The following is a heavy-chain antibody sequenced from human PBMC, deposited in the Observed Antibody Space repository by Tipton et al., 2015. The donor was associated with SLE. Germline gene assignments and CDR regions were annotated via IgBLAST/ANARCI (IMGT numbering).Heavy chain of an antibody. Sequence: TLSLTCAVYDGSLTDYWWTWIRQPPGKGLEWIGEVNHSGRNNYNPSLRGRVTISVDTSKKQFSLKLSSVTAADTAVYYCARGRHAGGWYFGLWGRGTLVTVSS. CDR2: VNHSGRN. V-gene: IGHV4-34*01. J-gene: IGHJ2*01. CDR1: DGSLTDYW. CDR3: ARGRHAGGWYFGL. D-gene: IGHD1-1*01.